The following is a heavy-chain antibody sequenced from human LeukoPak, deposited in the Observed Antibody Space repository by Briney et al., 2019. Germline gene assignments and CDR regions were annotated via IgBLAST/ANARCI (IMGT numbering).Heavy chain of an antibody. Sequence: GGSLRLSCAASGFSFSSYEMNWVRQAPGKGLEWVSYISSSGSTIYYADSVKGRFTISRDNAKNSLYLRMNSLRAEDTAVYYCARDPGAYSSSPIDYWGQGTLVTVSS. J-gene: IGHJ4*02. CDR1: GFSFSSYE. V-gene: IGHV3-48*03. CDR3: ARDPGAYSSSPIDY. D-gene: IGHD6-6*01. CDR2: ISSSGSTI.